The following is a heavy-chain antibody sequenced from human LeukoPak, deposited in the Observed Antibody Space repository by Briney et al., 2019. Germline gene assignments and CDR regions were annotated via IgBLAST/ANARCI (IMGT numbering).Heavy chain of an antibody. CDR2: IGSSSSTI. D-gene: IGHD3-9*01. J-gene: IGHJ6*03. CDR1: GFTFSSYS. CDR3: ARVLRYFDWLEGYYMDV. V-gene: IGHV3-48*01. Sequence: GGSLRLSCAASGFTFSSYSMNWVRQAPGKGLEWVSYIGSSSSTIYYADSVKGRFTISRDNAKNSLYLQMNSLRAEDTAVYYCARVLRYFDWLEGYYMDVWGKGTTVTVSS.